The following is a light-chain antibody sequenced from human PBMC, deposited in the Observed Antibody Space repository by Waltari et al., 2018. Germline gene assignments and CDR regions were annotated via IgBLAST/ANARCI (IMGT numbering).Light chain of an antibody. Sequence: QSALTQPASVSGSPGQSITIACSGTSSDVGSYNLVPWYQQYPGKAPKLMIYEGSKRPSGVSNRFSGSKSGNTASLTISGLQAEDEADYYCCSYAGSSTPYVFGTGTKVTVL. CDR1: SSDVGSYNL. CDR3: CSYAGSSTPYV. V-gene: IGLV2-23*01. CDR2: EGS. J-gene: IGLJ1*01.